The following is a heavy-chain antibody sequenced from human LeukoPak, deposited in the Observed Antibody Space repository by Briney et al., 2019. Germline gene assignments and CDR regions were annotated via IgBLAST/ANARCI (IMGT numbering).Heavy chain of an antibody. V-gene: IGHV3-53*01. J-gene: IGHJ4*02. Sequence: GGSLRLSCAASAFTVSSYYMTWVRQAPGKGLEWVSFIYDGGATYYADSVKGRFTISRDNSRNTLYLQMNNLRAEDTAIYYCLAPSIWYEYRGEGSLVTVS. CDR1: AFTVSSYY. CDR3: LAPSIWYEY. D-gene: IGHD6-13*01. CDR2: IYDGGAT.